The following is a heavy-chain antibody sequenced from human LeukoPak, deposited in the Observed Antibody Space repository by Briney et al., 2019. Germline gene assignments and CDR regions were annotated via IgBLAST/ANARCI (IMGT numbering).Heavy chain of an antibody. J-gene: IGHJ6*02. D-gene: IGHD1-26*01. CDR1: GGSISSYY. CDR3: ARDRAIKKVGATTVLYYYSGMDV. CDR2: IYTSGST. V-gene: IGHV4-4*07. Sequence: SETLSLTCTVSGGSISSYYWSWIRQPAGKGLEWIGRIYTSGSTNYNPSLKSRFTMSVDTSKNQFSLKLRSVTAAHTAVYYCARDRAIKKVGATTVLYYYSGMDVWGQGTTVTVSS.